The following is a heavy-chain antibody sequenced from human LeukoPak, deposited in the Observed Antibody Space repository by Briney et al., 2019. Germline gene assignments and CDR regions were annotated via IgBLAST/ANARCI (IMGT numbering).Heavy chain of an antibody. D-gene: IGHD5-18*01. V-gene: IGHV4-59*08. CDR2: IYYSGST. Sequence: SETLSLTCTVSGGSISSYYWSWIRQPPGKGLEWIGYIYYSGSTNYNPSLKSRVTISVDTSKNQFSLKLSSVTAADTAVYYCARQLWLRPSYYYMDVWGKGTTVTVSS. CDR1: GGSISSYY. CDR3: ARQLWLRPSYYYMDV. J-gene: IGHJ6*03.